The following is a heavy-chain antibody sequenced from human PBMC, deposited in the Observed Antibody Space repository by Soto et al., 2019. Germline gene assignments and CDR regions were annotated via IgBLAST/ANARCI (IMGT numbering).Heavy chain of an antibody. V-gene: IGHV4-39*07. D-gene: IGHD3-22*01. CDR3: AREGDYYDSSGYWSYGMDV. J-gene: IGHJ6*02. CDR1: GGSISSSSYY. Sequence: SETLSLTCTVSGGSISSSSYYWGWIRQTPGKGLEWIGSINHSGSTNYNPSLKSRVTISVDTSKNQFSLKLSSVTAADTAVYYCAREGDYYDSSGYWSYGMDVWGQGTTVTVSS. CDR2: INHSGST.